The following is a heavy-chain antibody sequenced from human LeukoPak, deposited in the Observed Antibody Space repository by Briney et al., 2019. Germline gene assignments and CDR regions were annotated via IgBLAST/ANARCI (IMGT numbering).Heavy chain of an antibody. Sequence: GGSLRLSCAASGFTFSNYEINWVRQAPGKGLEWVSYISSSGSTIYYADSVKGRFTISRDNAKNSLYLQMNSLRVEDTAVYYCARAGPRSGWTFDFWGQGTLVTVSS. V-gene: IGHV3-48*03. CDR3: ARAGPRSGWTFDF. CDR1: GFTFSNYE. CDR2: ISSSGSTI. D-gene: IGHD6-19*01. J-gene: IGHJ4*01.